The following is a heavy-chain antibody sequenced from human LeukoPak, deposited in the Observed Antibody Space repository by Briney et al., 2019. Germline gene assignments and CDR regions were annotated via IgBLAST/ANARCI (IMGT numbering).Heavy chain of an antibody. V-gene: IGHV4-30-4*08. CDR2: IYHSGST. CDR1: GGSIKSGDSY. J-gene: IGHJ4*01. Sequence: SETPSLTCSVSGGSIKSGDSYWSWIRQPPGKGLEWIGYIYHSGSTYYNPSLKSRVTISVDTSKNQFSLRLSSVTAADTARYYCARGSGYFDYWGHGSLVTVSS. D-gene: IGHD2-15*01. CDR3: ARGSGYFDY.